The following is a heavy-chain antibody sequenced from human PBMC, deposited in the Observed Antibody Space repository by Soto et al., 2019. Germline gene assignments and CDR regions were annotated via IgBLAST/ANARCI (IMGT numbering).Heavy chain of an antibody. Sequence: SGGGVVQPGTSLRVSCVGSGFTFRSYVIHWVRQAPGKGLEWVALTSYDGSDKYYGDSVRGRFTISRDNSRNTVDLQMDSLRLEDTALYYCARWGTTGGLDVWGQGTLVSVSS. CDR2: TSYDGSDK. CDR1: GFTFRSYV. J-gene: IGHJ1*01. V-gene: IGHV3-30*19. D-gene: IGHD3-16*01. CDR3: ARWGTTGGLDV.